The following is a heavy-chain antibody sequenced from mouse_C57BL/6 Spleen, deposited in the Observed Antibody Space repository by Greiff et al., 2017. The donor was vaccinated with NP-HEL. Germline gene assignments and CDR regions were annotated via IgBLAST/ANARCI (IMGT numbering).Heavy chain of an antibody. V-gene: IGHV1-61*01. CDR3: ARRDPYYDMDY. Sequence: VQLQQPGAELVRPGSSVKLSCKASGYTFTSYWMDWVKQRPGQGLEWIGNIYPSDSETHYNQKFKDKATLTVDKSSSTAYMQLSSLTSEDSAVYYCARRDPYYDMDYWGQGTSVTVSS. CDR2: IYPSDSET. J-gene: IGHJ4*01. CDR1: GYTFTSYW.